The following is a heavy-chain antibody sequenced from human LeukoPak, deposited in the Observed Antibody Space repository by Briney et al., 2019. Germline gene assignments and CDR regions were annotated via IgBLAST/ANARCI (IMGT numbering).Heavy chain of an antibody. V-gene: IGHV4-30-4*01. CDR1: GGSISSGDYY. Sequence: PSETLSLTCTVSGGSISSGDYYWSWICQPPGKGLEWIGYIYYSGSTYYNPSLKSRVTISVDASKNQFSLKLSSVTAADTAVYYCARTYCSSTSCYEAYFDYWGQGTLVTVSS. D-gene: IGHD2-2*01. CDR3: ARTYCSSTSCYEAYFDY. CDR2: IYYSGST. J-gene: IGHJ4*02.